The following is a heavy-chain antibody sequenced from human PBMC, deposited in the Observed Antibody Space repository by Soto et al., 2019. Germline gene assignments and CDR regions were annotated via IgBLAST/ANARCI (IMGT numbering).Heavy chain of an antibody. CDR1: GFTFTYVW. V-gene: IGHV3-15*01. Sequence: EVQLVESGGDSVKPGGSLRLSCAASGFTFTYVWMTWVRQAPGKGLEWVGRIKRKSDGETTDYAAPVKGRFTISRADSKNTLYLEMNSLTTDDTAVYYCAADRYCSSNTCPGAFDIWGQGTMVRVSA. CDR2: IKRKSDGETT. J-gene: IGHJ3*02. CDR3: AADRYCSSNTCPGAFDI. D-gene: IGHD2-2*01.